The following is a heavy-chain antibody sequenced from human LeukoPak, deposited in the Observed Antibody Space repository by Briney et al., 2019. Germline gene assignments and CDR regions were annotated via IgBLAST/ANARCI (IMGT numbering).Heavy chain of an antibody. J-gene: IGHJ4*02. CDR1: GGSVSSGSYY. V-gene: IGHV4-39*07. CDR3: ARIPPGGGYSHRDY. CDR2: INHSGST. Sequence: ASETLSLTCTVSGGSVSSGSYYWSWIRQPPGKGLEWIGEINHSGSTNYNPSLKSRVTISVDTSKNQFSLKLSSVTAADTAVYYCARIPPGGGYSHRDYWGQGTLVTVSS. D-gene: IGHD2-21*01.